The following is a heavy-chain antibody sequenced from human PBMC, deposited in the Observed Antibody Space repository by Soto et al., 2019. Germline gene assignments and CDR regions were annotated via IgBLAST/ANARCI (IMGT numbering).Heavy chain of an antibody. D-gene: IGHD6-6*01. Sequence: ASVKVSCKASGFTFTSSAVQWVRQARGQRLEWIGWIVVGSGNTNYAQKFQERVTITRDMSTSTAYMELCSLRSEDTAVYYCAAENDSSSSDDAFDIWGQGTMVTVS. CDR1: GFTFTSSA. CDR3: AAENDSSSSDDAFDI. CDR2: IVVGSGNT. V-gene: IGHV1-58*01. J-gene: IGHJ3*02.